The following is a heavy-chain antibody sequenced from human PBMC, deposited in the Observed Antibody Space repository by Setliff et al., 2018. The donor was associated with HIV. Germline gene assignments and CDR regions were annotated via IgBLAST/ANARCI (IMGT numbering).Heavy chain of an antibody. CDR1: GDTFSNSA. J-gene: IGHJ4*02. D-gene: IGHD2-8*01. Sequence: ASVKVSCKASGDTFSNSALTWVRRAPGQGLEWMGGSIPLFGTVTYAQRFQGRVTITTDELMTTAYMELTSLRSEDTAVYYCASGSGYCRNGVCYIGVHKNPDKYYFDYWGQGTLVTVSS. V-gene: IGHV1-69*05. CDR2: SIPLFGTV. CDR3: ASGSGYCRNGVCYIGVHKNPDKYYFDY.